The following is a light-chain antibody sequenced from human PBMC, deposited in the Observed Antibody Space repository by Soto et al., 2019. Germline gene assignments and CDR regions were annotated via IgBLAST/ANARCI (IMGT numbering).Light chain of an antibody. CDR2: EVS. J-gene: IGLJ1*01. CDR1: SSDVGGYNY. CDR3: SSYAGSNKV. Sequence: QSVLTQPASVSGSPGQSITISCTGTSSDVGGYNYVSWYQQHPGKAPKFMIYEVSKRPSGVPDRFSGSKSGNTASLTVSGLQAEDEADYYCSSYAGSNKVFGTGTKVTVL. V-gene: IGLV2-8*01.